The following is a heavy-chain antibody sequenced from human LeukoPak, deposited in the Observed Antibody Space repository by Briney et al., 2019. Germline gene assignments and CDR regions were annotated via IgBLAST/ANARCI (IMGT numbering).Heavy chain of an antibody. V-gene: IGHV4-4*07. D-gene: IGHD2-21*02. Sequence: SETLSLTCTVSGGSISSYYWSWIRRPAGKGLEWIGRIYTSGSTNYNPSLKSRVTMSVDTSKNQFSLKLSSVTAADTAVYYCARDESYCGGDCYLRYYYYGMDVWGQGTTVTVSS. J-gene: IGHJ6*02. CDR1: GGSISSYY. CDR3: ARDESYCGGDCYLRYYYYGMDV. CDR2: IYTSGST.